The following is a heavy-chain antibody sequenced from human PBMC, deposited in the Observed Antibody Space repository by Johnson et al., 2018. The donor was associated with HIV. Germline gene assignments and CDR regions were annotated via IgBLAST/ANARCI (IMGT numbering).Heavy chain of an antibody. J-gene: IGHJ3*02. V-gene: IGHV3-30*04. CDR3: ATSTASDDFDI. Sequence: QEKLVESGGGVVQPGRSLRLSCAAPGFTFSSYAMHWVRQAPGKGLEWVAVISYDGSNKYYADSVKGRFTISRDNSKNTLYLQMNSLRAEDTAVYYCATSTASDDFDIWGQGTMVTVSS. D-gene: IGHD1-1*01. CDR2: ISYDGSNK. CDR1: GFTFSSYA.